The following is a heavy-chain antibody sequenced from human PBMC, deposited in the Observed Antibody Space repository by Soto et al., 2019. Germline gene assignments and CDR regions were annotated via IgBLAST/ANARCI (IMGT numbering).Heavy chain of an antibody. CDR2: ISDYSVNT. V-gene: IGHV1-18*01. CDR1: GYTFTNYG. CDR3: ARDRFTSVTTRGDYGMDV. J-gene: IGHJ6*02. Sequence: ASVKVSCKASGYTFTNYGITWVRQAPGQGLEWMGWISDYSVNTNDAQKLQGRVTMTTDTSTSTAYMELRSLRSDDTAVYYCARDRFTSVTTRGDYGMDVWDQAITLTVSS. D-gene: IGHD3-16*02.